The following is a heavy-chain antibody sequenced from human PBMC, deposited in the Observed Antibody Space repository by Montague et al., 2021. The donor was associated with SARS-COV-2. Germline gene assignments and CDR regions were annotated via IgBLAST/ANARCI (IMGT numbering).Heavy chain of an antibody. CDR1: GFNFRTYG. Sequence: SLRLSCAASGFNFRTYGMHWVRQAPGKGLEWVSTISGSGGTTYYADSVKGRFTISRDNSKNTLYLRMNSLRAEDTAVYYCAKAHYYGSSGYYFWGQGTLVTVSS. CDR2: ISGSGGTT. J-gene: IGHJ4*02. D-gene: IGHD3-22*01. CDR3: AKAHYYGSSGYYF. V-gene: IGHV3-23*01.